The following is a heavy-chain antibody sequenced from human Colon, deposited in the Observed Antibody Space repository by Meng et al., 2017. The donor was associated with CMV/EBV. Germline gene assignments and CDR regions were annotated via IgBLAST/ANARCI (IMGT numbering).Heavy chain of an antibody. Sequence: GESLKISCAASGFIFRSYWMSWVRQAPGKGLEWVSSINGNGVTTHYVDSVKGRFTVSRDNSKNTLYLQMNSLRAEDTAIYYCAKCITDCLTRAFEMWGQGTMVTVSS. CDR1: GFIFRSYW. CDR2: INGNGVTT. D-gene: IGHD3-10*01. J-gene: IGHJ3*02. V-gene: IGHV3-23*01. CDR3: AKCITDCLTRAFEM.